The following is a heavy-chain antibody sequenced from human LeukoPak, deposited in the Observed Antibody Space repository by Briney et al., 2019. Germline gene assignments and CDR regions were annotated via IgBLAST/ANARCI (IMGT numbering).Heavy chain of an antibody. CDR3: TRGIAVAGFDY. J-gene: IGHJ4*02. CDR2: ISSSSSYI. V-gene: IGHV3-21*04. CDR1: GFTFSSYS. Sequence: GGSLRLSCAASGFTFSSYSMNWVRQAPGKVLERVSSISSSSSYIYYADSVKGRFTIARDNAKNSRYLQMNSQSAEDTALYYCTRGIAVAGFDYGGQGTLVIVSS. D-gene: IGHD6-19*01.